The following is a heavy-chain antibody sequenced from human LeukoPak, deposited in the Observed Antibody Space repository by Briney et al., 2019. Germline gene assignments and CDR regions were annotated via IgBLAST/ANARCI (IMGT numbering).Heavy chain of an antibody. J-gene: IGHJ5*02. Sequence: TGGSLRLSCEGSGFTFSSYWMSWVRQAPGKGLEWVANIKPDGSVKNYVGSVKGRFTISRDNAKNSLYLQMNSLRGEDTAVYYCVREQWQEPVPVDLWGQGTLVTVSS. CDR1: GFTFSSYW. V-gene: IGHV3-7*01. CDR3: VREQWQEPVPVDL. CDR2: IKPDGSVK. D-gene: IGHD6-19*01.